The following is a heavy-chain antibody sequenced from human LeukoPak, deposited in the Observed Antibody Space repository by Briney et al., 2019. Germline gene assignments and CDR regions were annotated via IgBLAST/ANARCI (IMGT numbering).Heavy chain of an antibody. CDR2: IYYSGTT. CDR3: ARGNYVLGYDY. D-gene: IGHD1-7*01. CDR1: GGSISSRSYY. Sequence: PSETLSLTCTVSGGSISSRSYYWGWIRQPPGKGLEWIGTIYYSGTTYYNPSLKSRVTISVDTSKNQFSLKLSSVTAADTAVYYCARGNYVLGYDYWGQGTLVTVSS. V-gene: IGHV4-39*01. J-gene: IGHJ4*02.